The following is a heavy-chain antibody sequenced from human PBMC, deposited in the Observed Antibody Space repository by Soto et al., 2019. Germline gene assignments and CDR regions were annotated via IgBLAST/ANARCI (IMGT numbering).Heavy chain of an antibody. CDR2: INAGNGNT. CDR1: GYTFTSYA. Sequence: VKVSCKASGYTFTSYAMHLGRQAPGQRLEWMGWINAGNGNTKYSQKFQGRVTMTGDTSTTTAYMELSSLRSEDTAVYYCATDAITVVRGVIFPRGAFDIWGQGTMVTVSS. D-gene: IGHD3-10*01. V-gene: IGHV1-3*01. J-gene: IGHJ3*02. CDR3: ATDAITVVRGVIFPRGAFDI.